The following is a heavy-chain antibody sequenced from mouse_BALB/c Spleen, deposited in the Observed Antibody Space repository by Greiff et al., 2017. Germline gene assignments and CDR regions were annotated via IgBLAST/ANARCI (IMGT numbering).Heavy chain of an antibody. J-gene: IGHJ2*01. CDR1: GYTFTSYW. CDR2: INPSTGYT. Sequence: VQLQQSGAELAKPGASVKMSCKASGYTFTSYWMHWVKQRPGQGLEWIGYINPSTGYTEYNQKFKDKATLTADKSSSTAYMQLSSLTSEDSAVYYCARYTTALDYWGQGTTLTVSS. D-gene: IGHD1-2*01. V-gene: IGHV1-7*01. CDR3: ARYTTALDY.